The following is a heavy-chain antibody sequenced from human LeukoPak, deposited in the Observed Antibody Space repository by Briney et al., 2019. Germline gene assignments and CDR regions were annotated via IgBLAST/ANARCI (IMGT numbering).Heavy chain of an antibody. CDR3: ARDYYYDGRDSNPRFQH. D-gene: IGHD3-22*01. Sequence: GGSLRLSCAASGFTFSNYAMHWVRQTPGKGLEWVAVTSNDETYKSYAESMKGRLTVSRDNSNKTLHLQMSNLRVDDTGVYYCARDYYYDGRDSNPRFQHWGQGTLVTVSS. J-gene: IGHJ1*01. CDR1: GFTFSNYA. V-gene: IGHV3-30*04. CDR2: TSNDETYK.